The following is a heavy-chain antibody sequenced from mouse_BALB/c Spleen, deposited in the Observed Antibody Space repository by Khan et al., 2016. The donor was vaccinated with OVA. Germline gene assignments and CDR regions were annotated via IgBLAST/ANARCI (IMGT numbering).Heavy chain of an antibody. J-gene: IGHJ4*01. CDR2: ISNGGGST. D-gene: IGHD1-3*01. CDR1: GFTFSDYY. V-gene: IGHV5-12*02. Sequence: EVELVESGGGLVQPGGSLKLSCATYGFTFSDYYMYWVRQTPEKRLEWVAYISNGGGSTYYPDTVKGRFTISRDNAKNTLYLQMSRLKSEDTAMYYCARQLNGAMDYWGQGTSVTVSS. CDR3: ARQLNGAMDY.